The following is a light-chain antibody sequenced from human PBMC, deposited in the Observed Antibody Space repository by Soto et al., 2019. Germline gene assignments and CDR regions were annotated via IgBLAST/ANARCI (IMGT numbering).Light chain of an antibody. CDR1: SSDVGGYNY. J-gene: IGLJ2*01. CDR3: SAYTSSSTHVV. CDR2: DVT. Sequence: QSVLTQPASVSGSPGQSITISCTGTSSDVGGYNYVSWYQQHPGKAPKLMIYDVTNRPSGVSNRFSCSKSGNTASLANSGLQAEDEADYYCSAYTSSSTHVVFGGGTKLTVL. V-gene: IGLV2-14*01.